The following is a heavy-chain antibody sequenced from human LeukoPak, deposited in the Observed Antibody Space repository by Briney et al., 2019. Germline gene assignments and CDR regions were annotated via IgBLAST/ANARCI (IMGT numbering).Heavy chain of an antibody. D-gene: IGHD5-24*01. V-gene: IGHV3-33*06. CDR3: AKEMATTPGYYFDY. CDR2: IWYDGSNK. CDR1: GFTFSSYG. Sequence: PGRSLRLSCAASGFTFSSYGMHSGRQAPGKGLGWGAVIWYDGSNKYYADSVKGRFTISRDNPKNTLYLQMNSLRAEDTAVYYCAKEMATTPGYYFDYWGQGTLVTVSS. J-gene: IGHJ4*02.